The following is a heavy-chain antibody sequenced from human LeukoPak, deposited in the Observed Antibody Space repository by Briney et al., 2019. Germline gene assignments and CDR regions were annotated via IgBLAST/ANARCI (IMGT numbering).Heavy chain of an antibody. V-gene: IGHV3-23*01. D-gene: IGHD3-10*01. CDR3: AKDWKGNYYLDAFDK. J-gene: IGHJ3*02. Sequence: AGGSLRLSCAASGFTFDDYAMSWVRQAPGKGLEWVSAIVGSGDNTYYADSVKGRFTISRDNSKNTLYMQMNSLRAEDTAVYYCAKDWKGNYYLDAFDKWGQGTMVTVSS. CDR1: GFTFDDYA. CDR2: IVGSGDNT.